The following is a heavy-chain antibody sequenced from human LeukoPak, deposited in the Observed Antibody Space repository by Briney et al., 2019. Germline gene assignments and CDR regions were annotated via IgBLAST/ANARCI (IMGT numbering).Heavy chain of an antibody. V-gene: IGHV3-48*03. CDR1: GFTFISYE. J-gene: IGHJ4*02. Sequence: GGSLRLSCAASGFTFISYEMNWVRQPPGKGLDGVSYISSSGSTIYYADSVKGRFTIYRDNAKNSLYLQMNSLRAEDTAVYYCARDLLIAAAGTSWWGQGTLVTVSS. CDR3: ARDLLIAAAGTSW. D-gene: IGHD6-13*01. CDR2: ISSSGSTI.